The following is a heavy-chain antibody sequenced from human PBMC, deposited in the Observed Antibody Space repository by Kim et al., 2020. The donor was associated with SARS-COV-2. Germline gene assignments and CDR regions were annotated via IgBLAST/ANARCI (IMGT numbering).Heavy chain of an antibody. V-gene: IGHV3-11*01. J-gene: IGHJ4*02. CDR3: ARGEYSSSY. CDR2: STL. D-gene: IGHD6-13*01. Sequence: STLTYADPVKGRFTISRDNAKNSLYLKMNSLRAEDTAVYYCARGEYSSSYWGQGTLVTVSS.